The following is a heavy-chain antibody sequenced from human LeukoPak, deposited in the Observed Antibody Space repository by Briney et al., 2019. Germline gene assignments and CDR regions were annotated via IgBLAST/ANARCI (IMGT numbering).Heavy chain of an antibody. CDR2: INPNSGVT. D-gene: IGHD3-22*01. CDR3: ARTYYDSSGYVPFDY. Sequence: SVKVSCKSSGYTFTGYYMHWVRQAPGQGLEWMGWINPNSGVTNYAQKFQGRVTMTRDTSISTAYMELSRLRSDDTAVYYCARTYYDSSGYVPFDYWGQGTLVTVSS. CDR1: GYTFTGYY. V-gene: IGHV1-2*02. J-gene: IGHJ4*02.